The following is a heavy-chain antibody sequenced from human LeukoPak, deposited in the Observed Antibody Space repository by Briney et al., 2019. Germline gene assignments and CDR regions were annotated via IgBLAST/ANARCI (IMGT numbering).Heavy chain of an antibody. CDR1: GFTFSSYA. V-gene: IGHV3-23*01. Sequence: GGSLRLSCAASGFTFSSYAMSWVRQAPGKGLEWVSAISGSGGSTYYADSVKGQFTISRDNSKNTLYLQMNSLRAEDTAVYYCATLPGGIAAAGRYWGQGTLVTVSS. D-gene: IGHD6-13*01. CDR2: ISGSGGST. J-gene: IGHJ4*02. CDR3: ATLPGGIAAAGRY.